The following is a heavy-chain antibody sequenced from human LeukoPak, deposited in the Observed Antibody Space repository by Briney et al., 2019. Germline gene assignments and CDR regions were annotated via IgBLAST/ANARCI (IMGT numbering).Heavy chain of an antibody. CDR1: GGSISSYY. CDR2: IYTSGST. D-gene: IGHD6-19*01. J-gene: IGHJ6*02. V-gene: IGHV4-4*07. Sequence: SETLSLTCTVSGGSISSYYWSWIRQPAGKGLEWIGRIYTSGSTNYNPSLKSRVTMSVDTSKNQFSLKLSSVTAADTAVYYCATSSVAGLYYYYYYGMDVWGQGTTVTVSS. CDR3: ATSSVAGLYYYYYYGMDV.